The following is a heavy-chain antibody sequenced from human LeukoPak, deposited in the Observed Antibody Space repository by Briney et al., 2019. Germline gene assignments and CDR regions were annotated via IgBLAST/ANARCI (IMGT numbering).Heavy chain of an antibody. CDR2: ISYDGSNK. CDR1: GVTFSSYG. J-gene: IGHJ1*01. CDR3: AKDTGTAVAGGPPSQH. V-gene: IGHV3-30*18. D-gene: IGHD6-19*01. Sequence: GGSLRLSCAASGVTFSSYGMHWVRQAPGKGLEWVAVISYDGSNKYYADSVKGRFTISRDNSKNTLYLQMNSLRAEDTAVYYCAKDTGTAVAGGPPSQHWGKGTLVTVSS.